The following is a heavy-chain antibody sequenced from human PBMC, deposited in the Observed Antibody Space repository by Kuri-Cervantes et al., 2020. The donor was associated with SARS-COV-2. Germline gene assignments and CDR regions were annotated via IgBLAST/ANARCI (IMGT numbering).Heavy chain of an antibody. CDR1: GFTFRNAW. CDR2: IKSNTNGGTT. CDR3: TTLIGRGKGTFDL. V-gene: IGHV3-15*01. J-gene: IGHJ4*02. D-gene: IGHD2-21*01. Sequence: GGSLRLSCAASGFTFRNAWMSWVRQAPGRGLEWVGHIKSNTNGGTTVYAAPVKGRFTISRDDSENMLYLQMNTLKTEDTAVYYCTTLIGRGKGTFDLWGQGTLVTVSS.